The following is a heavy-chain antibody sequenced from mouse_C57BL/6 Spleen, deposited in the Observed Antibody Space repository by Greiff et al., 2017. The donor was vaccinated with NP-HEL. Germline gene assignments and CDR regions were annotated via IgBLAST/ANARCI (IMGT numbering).Heavy chain of an antibody. J-gene: IGHJ2*01. CDR2: ISYDGSN. CDR3: AREGGYYGYQGY. D-gene: IGHD1-1*01. Sequence: EVKLQESGPGLVKPSQSLSLTCSVTGYSITSGYYWNWIRQFPGNKLEWMGYISYDGSNNYNPSLKNRISITRDTSKNQFFLKLNSVTTEDTATYYCAREGGYYGYQGYWGQGTTLTVSS. V-gene: IGHV3-6*01. CDR1: GYSITSGYY.